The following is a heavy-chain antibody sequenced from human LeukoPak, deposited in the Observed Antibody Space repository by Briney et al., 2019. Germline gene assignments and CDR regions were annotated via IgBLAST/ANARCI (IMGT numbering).Heavy chain of an antibody. J-gene: IGHJ4*02. CDR2: MNPYSTNT. CDR3: ARATRGDLLSEF. CDR1: GYTFANYD. D-gene: IGHD2/OR15-2a*01. V-gene: IGHV1-8*01. Sequence: GASVKVSCKTSGYTFANYDITWVRRAPGRGLEWMGWMNPYSTNTGYARQFQGRLSMTRDISITTAYMELSSLRSEDTAVYYCARATRGDLLSEFWGQGSLITVSS.